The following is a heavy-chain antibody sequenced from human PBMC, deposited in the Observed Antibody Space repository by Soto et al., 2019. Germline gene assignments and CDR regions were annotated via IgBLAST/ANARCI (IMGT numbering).Heavy chain of an antibody. D-gene: IGHD3-3*01. CDR2: ITSSSRTI. CDR1: GFTFSDYT. Sequence: EVQLVESGGGLVQPGGSLRLSCAASGFTFSDYTMNWVRQAPGKGLEWLSCITSSSRTIYYADSVKGRFTISRDNARNSLYLQMNGLRDEDTAVYYCARSVLYYGFWVGYFRGQGTLDTVSS. CDR3: ARSVLYYGFWVGYF. V-gene: IGHV3-48*02. J-gene: IGHJ4*02.